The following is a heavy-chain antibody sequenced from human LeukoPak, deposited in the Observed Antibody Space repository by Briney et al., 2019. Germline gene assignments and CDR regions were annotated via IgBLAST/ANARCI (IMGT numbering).Heavy chain of an antibody. Sequence: SETLSLTCTVSGGSISSYHWSWIRQPPGKGLEWIGYIYTSGSTNYNPSLKSRVTISVDTSKNQFSLKLSSVAAADTAVYYCARHAMSGASLRGAYYYYYYMDVWGKGATVTVSS. D-gene: IGHD3-10*01. V-gene: IGHV4-4*09. CDR3: ARHAMSGASLRGAYYYYYYMDV. CDR1: GGSISSYH. CDR2: IYTSGST. J-gene: IGHJ6*03.